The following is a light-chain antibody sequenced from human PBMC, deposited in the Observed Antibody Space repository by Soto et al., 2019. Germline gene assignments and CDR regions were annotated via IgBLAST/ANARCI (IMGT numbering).Light chain of an antibody. CDR1: QSISSW. Sequence: DIQMTQSPSTLSASVGDRVTITCRASQSISSWLAWYQQKPGKAPKLLIYKAYSLESGVPSRFSGSGSRTEFTVTISSLQPDDFATYYCQQYKSYPWTFGQGTKVEIK. V-gene: IGKV1-5*03. CDR2: KAY. J-gene: IGKJ1*01. CDR3: QQYKSYPWT.